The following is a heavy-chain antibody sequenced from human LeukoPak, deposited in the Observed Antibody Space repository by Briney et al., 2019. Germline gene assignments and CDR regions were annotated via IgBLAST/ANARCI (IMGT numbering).Heavy chain of an antibody. CDR1: GFTFSSYA. J-gene: IGHJ6*02. V-gene: IGHV3-23*01. Sequence: GGSLRLSCAASGFTFSSYAMSWVRQAPGKGLEWVSAISGGGGSTYYADSVKGRFTISRDNSKNTLYLQMNSLRAEDTAVYYCAKVASYGPWYYYYGMDVWGQGTTVTVSS. D-gene: IGHD5-18*01. CDR2: ISGGGGST. CDR3: AKVASYGPWYYYYGMDV.